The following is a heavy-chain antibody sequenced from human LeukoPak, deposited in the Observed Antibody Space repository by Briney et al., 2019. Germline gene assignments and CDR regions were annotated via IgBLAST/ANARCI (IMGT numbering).Heavy chain of an antibody. CDR2: ISGSGGST. J-gene: IGHJ4*02. D-gene: IGHD2-21*02. CDR3: AKLTAANDDVDY. Sequence: GGSLRRSCAASGFTFSSYAMSWVRQAPGKGLEWVSAISGSGGSTYYADSVKGRFTISRDNSKNTLYLQMNSLRAEDTAVYYCAKLTAANDDVDYWGQGTLVTVSS. CDR1: GFTFSSYA. V-gene: IGHV3-23*01.